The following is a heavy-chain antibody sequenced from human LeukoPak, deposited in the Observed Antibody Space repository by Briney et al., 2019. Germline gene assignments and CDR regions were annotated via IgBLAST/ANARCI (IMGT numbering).Heavy chain of an antibody. Sequence: GASVKVSCKASGYTFTGYYMHWVRQAPGQGLEWMGWINPNSGGTNYAQKFQGGVTMTRDTSISTAYMELSRLRSDDTAVYYCAREDSSNSGSGFDYWGQGTLVTVSS. CDR1: GYTFTGYY. CDR2: INPNSGGT. D-gene: IGHD3-10*01. J-gene: IGHJ4*02. CDR3: AREDSSNSGSGFDY. V-gene: IGHV1-2*02.